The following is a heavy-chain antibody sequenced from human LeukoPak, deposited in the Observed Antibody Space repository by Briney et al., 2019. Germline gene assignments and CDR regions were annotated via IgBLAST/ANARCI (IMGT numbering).Heavy chain of an antibody. Sequence: SETLSLTCTVSGGSISSGGYYWSWIRQHPGKGLEWIGYIYYSGSTYYNPSLKSRVTISVDTSKNQFSLKLSSVTAADTAVYYCARGSGSIAAAANLPIPFDYWGQGTLVTVSS. V-gene: IGHV4-31*03. CDR3: ARGSGSIAAAANLPIPFDY. D-gene: IGHD6-13*01. CDR2: IYYSGST. CDR1: GGSISSGGYY. J-gene: IGHJ4*02.